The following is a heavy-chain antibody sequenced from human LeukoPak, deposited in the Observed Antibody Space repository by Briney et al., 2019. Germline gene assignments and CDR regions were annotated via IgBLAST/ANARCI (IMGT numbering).Heavy chain of an antibody. CDR2: ISAYNGNT. J-gene: IGHJ4*02. Sequence: GASVKVSCKASGYTFTSYGISWVRRAPGQGLEWMGWISAYNGNTNYAQKLQGRVTMTTDTSTSTAYMELRSLRSDGTAVYYCARDLRYSSSWYALGMYYFDYWGQGTLVTVSS. CDR1: GYTFTSYG. CDR3: ARDLRYSSSWYALGMYYFDY. V-gene: IGHV1-18*01. D-gene: IGHD6-13*01.